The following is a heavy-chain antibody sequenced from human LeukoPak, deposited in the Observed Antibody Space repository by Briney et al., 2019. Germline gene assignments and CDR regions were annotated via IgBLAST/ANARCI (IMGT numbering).Heavy chain of an antibody. J-gene: IGHJ4*02. V-gene: IGHV1-69*13. CDR1: GGTFSSYA. CDR3: ARGEGDYCSGGSCYSGAFDY. D-gene: IGHD2-15*01. CDR2: IIPIFGTA. Sequence: GASVKVSCKASGGTFSSYAISWVRQAPGQGLEWMGGIIPIFGTANYAQKFQGRVTITADESTSTAYMELSSLRSEDTAVYYCARGEGDYCSGGSCYSGAFDYWGQGTLVTVSS.